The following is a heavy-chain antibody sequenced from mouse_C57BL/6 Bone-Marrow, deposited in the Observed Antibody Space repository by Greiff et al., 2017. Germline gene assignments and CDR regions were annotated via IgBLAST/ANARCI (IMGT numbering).Heavy chain of an antibody. V-gene: IGHV5-9-1*02. CDR3: TRRGLWPHYYAMDY. CDR1: GFTFSSYA. J-gene: IGHJ4*01. CDR2: ISSGGDYI. D-gene: IGHD1-1*02. Sequence: EVQLQESGEGLVKPGGSLKLSCAASGFTFSSYAMSWVRQTPEKRLEWVAYISSGGDYIYYADTVKGRFTISRDNARNTLYLQMSSLKSEDTAMYYCTRRGLWPHYYAMDYWGQGTSVTVSS.